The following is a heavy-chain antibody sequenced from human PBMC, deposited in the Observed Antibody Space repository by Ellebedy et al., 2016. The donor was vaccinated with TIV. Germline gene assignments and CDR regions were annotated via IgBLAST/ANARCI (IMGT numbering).Heavy chain of an antibody. CDR3: ATSPYCGGDCPLRYYYYYMDV. V-gene: IGHV3-7*01. J-gene: IGHJ6*03. D-gene: IGHD2-21*01. Sequence: GGSLRLSXAASGFTFSDYYMSWVRQAPGKGLEWVANIKQDGSEKYYVDSVKGRFTISRDNAKNSLYLQMNSLRAEDTAVYYCATSPYCGGDCPLRYYYYYMDVWGKGTTVTVSS. CDR2: IKQDGSEK. CDR1: GFTFSDYY.